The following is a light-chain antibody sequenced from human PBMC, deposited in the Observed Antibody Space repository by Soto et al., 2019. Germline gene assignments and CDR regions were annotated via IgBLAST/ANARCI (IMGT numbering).Light chain of an antibody. CDR2: GAS. V-gene: IGKV3D-15*01. CDR1: QSVSSN. Sequence: EIVMTQPPATLSVSPGERATLSCRASQSVSSNLAWYQQKPGQAPRLLIYGASTRATGIPARFSGSGSGTEFTLTISSLQSVDFAVYYCQQYNNWPLTFGGGTKVEIK. J-gene: IGKJ4*01. CDR3: QQYNNWPLT.